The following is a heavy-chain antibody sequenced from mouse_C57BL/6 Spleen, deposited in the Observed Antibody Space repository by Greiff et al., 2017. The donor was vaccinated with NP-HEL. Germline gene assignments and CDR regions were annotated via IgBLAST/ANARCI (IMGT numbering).Heavy chain of an antibody. CDR3: ARHDYYYGGLVY. CDR2: FYPGSGSI. CDR1: GYTFTEYT. V-gene: IGHV1-62-2*01. D-gene: IGHD1-1*01. Sequence: VKLQESGAELVKPGASVKLSCKASGYTFTEYTIHWVKQRSGQGLEWIGWFYPGSGSIKYNQKFKDKATLTADKSSSTVYMELSRLTSEDSAVYFCARHDYYYGGLVYWGQGTTLTVSS. J-gene: IGHJ2*01.